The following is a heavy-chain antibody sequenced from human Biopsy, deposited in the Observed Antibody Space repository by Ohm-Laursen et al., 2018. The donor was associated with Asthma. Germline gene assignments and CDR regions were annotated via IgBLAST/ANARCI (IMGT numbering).Heavy chain of an antibody. CDR2: INVYNGNT. V-gene: IGHV1-18*01. J-gene: IGHJ6*02. Sequence: GSVKVSCKASGYTFNSAGITWVRQAPGQGLEWMGWINVYNGNTKVAQKLQDRVTMITDTSTSTAYMELRSLRSDDTAVYFCARAVDYSHYYGIDVWGQGTTVTVS. D-gene: IGHD3-10*01. CDR1: GYTFNSAG. CDR3: ARAVDYSHYYGIDV.